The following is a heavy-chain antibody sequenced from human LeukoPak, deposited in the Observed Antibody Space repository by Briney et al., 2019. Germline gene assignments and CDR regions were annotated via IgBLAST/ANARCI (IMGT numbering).Heavy chain of an antibody. CDR1: GFTFSSYG. CDR2: ISYDGSNK. Sequence: GGSLRLSCAASGFTFSSYGMHWVRQAPGKGLEWVAVISYDGSNKYYADSVKGRFIISRDNSKNTLYLQMSSLRAEDTAVYYCAKDGSPYYYYYMDVWGKGTTVTVSS. V-gene: IGHV3-30*18. CDR3: AKDGSPYYYYYMDV. D-gene: IGHD3-10*01. J-gene: IGHJ6*03.